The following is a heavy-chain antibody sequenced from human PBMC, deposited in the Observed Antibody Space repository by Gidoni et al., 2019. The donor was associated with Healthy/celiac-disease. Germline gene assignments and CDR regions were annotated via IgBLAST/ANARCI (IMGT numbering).Heavy chain of an antibody. Sequence: EVQLVESGGGLVQPGGSLRLSCAASGFTFSSYSMNWVRQAPGKGLEWVSYISSSSSTIYYADSVKGRFTISRDNAKNSLYLQMNSLRAEDTAVYYCARIWFGEFGWFDPWGQGTLVTVSS. CDR1: GFTFSSYS. D-gene: IGHD3-10*01. CDR2: ISSSSSTI. J-gene: IGHJ5*02. CDR3: ARIWFGEFGWFDP. V-gene: IGHV3-48*01.